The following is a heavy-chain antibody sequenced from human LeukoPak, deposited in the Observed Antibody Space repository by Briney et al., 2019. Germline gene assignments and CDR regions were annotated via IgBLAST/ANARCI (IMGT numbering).Heavy chain of an antibody. J-gene: IGHJ6*03. V-gene: IGHV4-30-4*08. Sequence: PSETLSLTCTVSGGSISSGDYYWSWIRQPPGKGLEWIGYIYYSGSTYYNPSLKSRVTISVDTSKNQFSLKLSSVTAADTAVYYCARVGYINYDYYYYYMDVWGKGTTVTVSS. CDR1: GGSISSGDYY. CDR3: ARVGYINYDYYYYYMDV. CDR2: IYYSGST. D-gene: IGHD4-11*01.